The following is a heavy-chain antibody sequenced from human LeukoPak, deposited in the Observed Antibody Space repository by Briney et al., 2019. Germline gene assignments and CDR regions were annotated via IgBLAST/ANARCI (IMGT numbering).Heavy chain of an antibody. CDR1: GFTVSSNY. J-gene: IGHJ4*02. D-gene: IGHD6-6*01. CDR3: ASGRSKYSSSSGDYFDY. CDR2: IYTGGST. Sequence: PGGSLRLSCAASGFTVSSNYMSWVRQAPGKGLEWVSVIYTGGSTYYADSVKGRFTISRDNSKNRLYLQMNSLRAEDTAVYYCASGRSKYSSSSGDYFDYWGQGTLVTVSS. V-gene: IGHV3-66*01.